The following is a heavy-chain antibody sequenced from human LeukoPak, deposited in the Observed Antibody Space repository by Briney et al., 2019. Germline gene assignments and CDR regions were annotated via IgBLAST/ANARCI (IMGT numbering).Heavy chain of an antibody. J-gene: IGHJ4*02. Sequence: KPSETLSLTCAVYGGSFSGYYWSWIRQPPGKGLEWIGEINHSGSTNYDPSLKSRVSISVDTSKNQFSLKLSSVTAADTAVYYCARDRLAAAGAAFDYWGQGTLVTVSS. CDR3: ARDRLAAAGAAFDY. D-gene: IGHD6-13*01. V-gene: IGHV4-34*01. CDR1: GGSFSGYY. CDR2: INHSGST.